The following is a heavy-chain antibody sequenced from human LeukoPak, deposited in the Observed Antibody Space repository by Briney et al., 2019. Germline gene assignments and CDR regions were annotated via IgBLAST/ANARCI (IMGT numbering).Heavy chain of an antibody. CDR2: IYYSGST. Sequence: SETLSLTCTVSGGSISSYYWSWLRQPPGKGLEWIGYIYYSGSTNYNPSLKSRVTISVDTSKNQFSLKLSSVTAADTAVYYCARAYSPGYSSGWLDYWGQGTLVTVSS. D-gene: IGHD6-19*01. J-gene: IGHJ4*02. CDR1: GGSISSYY. CDR3: ARAYSPGYSSGWLDY. V-gene: IGHV4-59*01.